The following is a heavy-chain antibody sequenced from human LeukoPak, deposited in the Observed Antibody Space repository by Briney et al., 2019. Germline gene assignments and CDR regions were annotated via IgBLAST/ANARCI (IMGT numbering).Heavy chain of an antibody. J-gene: IGHJ3*02. CDR3: AIYREGTYGRAFDI. D-gene: IGHD2-15*01. CDR1: GGSISSGSYY. V-gene: IGHV4-39*01. CDR2: IYYSGST. Sequence: SETLSLTCTVSGGSISSGSYYWGWIRQPPGKGLEWIGSIYYSGSTYYNPSLKSRVTISVDTSKNQFSLKLSSVTAADTAVYYCAIYREGTYGRAFDIWGQGTMVTVSS.